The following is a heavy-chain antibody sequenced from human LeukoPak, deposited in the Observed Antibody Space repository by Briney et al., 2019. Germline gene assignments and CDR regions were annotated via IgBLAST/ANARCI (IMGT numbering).Heavy chain of an antibody. CDR3: AKSGGRVEEKGLYYFDY. V-gene: IGHV3-30*02. CDR1: GFTFSSYG. J-gene: IGHJ4*02. Sequence: GGSLRLSCAASGFTFSSYGMHWVRQAPGKGLEWVAFIRYGGSNKYYADSVKGRFTISRDNSKNTLYLQMNSLRAEDTAVYYCAKSGGRVEEKGLYYFDYWGQGTLVTVSS. CDR2: IRYGGSNK.